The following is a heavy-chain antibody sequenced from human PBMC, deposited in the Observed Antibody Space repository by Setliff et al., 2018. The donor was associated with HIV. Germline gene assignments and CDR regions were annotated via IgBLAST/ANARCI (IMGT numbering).Heavy chain of an antibody. CDR1: GYTFTSYG. V-gene: IGHV1-18*01. CDR2: ISAYNGNT. J-gene: IGHJ4*02. D-gene: IGHD6-13*01. Sequence: AASVKVSCKASGYTFTSYGISWVRQAPGQGLEWMGWISAYNGNTNYAQKLQGRVTMTTDTSTSTAYMELRSLRSDDTAVYYCARGSDSSSWYWPFDYWGQGTQVTVSS. CDR3: ARGSDSSSWYWPFDY.